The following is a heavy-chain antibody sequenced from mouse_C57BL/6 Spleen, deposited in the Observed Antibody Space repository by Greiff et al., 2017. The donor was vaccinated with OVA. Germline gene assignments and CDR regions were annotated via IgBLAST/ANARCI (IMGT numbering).Heavy chain of an antibody. CDR3: ARREVITTVVAYYFDY. CDR1: GFTFSSYG. CDR2: ISSGGSYT. V-gene: IGHV5-6*02. Sequence: DVMLVESGGDLVKPGGSLKLSCAASGFTFSSYGMSWVRQTPDKRLEWVATISSGGSYTYYPDSVKGRFTISRDNAKNTLYLQMSSLKSEDTAMYYCARREVITTVVAYYFDYWGQGTTLTVSS. D-gene: IGHD1-1*01. J-gene: IGHJ2*01.